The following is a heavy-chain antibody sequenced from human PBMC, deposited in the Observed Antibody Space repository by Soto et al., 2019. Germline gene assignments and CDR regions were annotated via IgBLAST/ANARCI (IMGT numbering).Heavy chain of an antibody. Sequence: KPSETLSLTCTVSGGSIISGDYYCICIRQPPGKGLEWIGYIYYSGSTYYNPSLKSRVTISVDTSKNQFSLKLSSVTAADTAVYYCALFWVVTPGGWFDPRGQGTQVTVSS. CDR3: ALFWVVTPGGWFDP. CDR1: GGSIISGDYY. V-gene: IGHV4-30-4*01. D-gene: IGHD2-21*02. CDR2: IYYSGST. J-gene: IGHJ5*02.